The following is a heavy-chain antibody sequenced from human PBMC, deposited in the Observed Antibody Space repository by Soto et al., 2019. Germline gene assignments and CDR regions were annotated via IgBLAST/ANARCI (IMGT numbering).Heavy chain of an antibody. CDR2: IYYSGST. CDR3: ARRMKHYYGMDV. J-gene: IGHJ6*02. V-gene: IGHV4-59*08. Sequence: QVQLQESGPGLVKPSETLSLTCTVSGGSISSYYWSWIRQPPGKGLEWIGYIYYSGSTNYNSSLKSRVNISVDTSKNQFSLKLSSVTAADTAVYYCARRMKHYYGMDVWGQGTTVTVSS. CDR1: GGSISSYY.